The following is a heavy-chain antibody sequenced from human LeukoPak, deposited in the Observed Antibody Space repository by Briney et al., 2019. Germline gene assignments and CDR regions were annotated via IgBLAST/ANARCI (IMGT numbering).Heavy chain of an antibody. CDR1: GYTFTGYY. Sequence: ASVKVSCKASGYTFTGYYMHWVRQAPGQGLEWMGWINPNSGGTNYAQKFQGWVTMTRDTSISTAYMELSRLRSDDTAVYYCARDLSILTGYYNDYWGQGTLVTVSS. J-gene: IGHJ4*02. V-gene: IGHV1-2*04. CDR3: ARDLSILTGYYNDY. CDR2: INPNSGGT. D-gene: IGHD3-9*01.